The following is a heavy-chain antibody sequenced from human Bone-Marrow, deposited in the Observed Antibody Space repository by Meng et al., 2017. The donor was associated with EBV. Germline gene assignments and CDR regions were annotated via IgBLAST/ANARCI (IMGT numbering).Heavy chain of an antibody. CDR1: GFSFSNSGVG. CDR2: ISWDVDR. Sequence: LKESGPTMAKPTPTLTLTCTFSGFSFSNSGVGVGSMHQPSGRAMECLALISWDVDRRYSPSLKSRITITKDTSKHQVVLTMTNMDPVDTATYYWAHSQWPPSFEPWGQGTLVTVSS. V-gene: IGHV2-5*02. D-gene: IGHD6-19*01. J-gene: IGHJ5*02. CDR3: AHSQWPPSFEP.